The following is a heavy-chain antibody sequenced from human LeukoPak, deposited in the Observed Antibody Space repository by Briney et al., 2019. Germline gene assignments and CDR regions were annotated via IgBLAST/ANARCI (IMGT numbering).Heavy chain of an antibody. Sequence: GGSLRLSCAGSGFTFSSYSMIWVRQAPGKGLEWVSSISSGSNYIYYADSMKGRFTISRDNAKNSLYLQMNSLRAEDTAVYYCARAPPYYDIHRDAFDIWGQGTMVTVSS. J-gene: IGHJ3*02. CDR3: ARAPPYYDIHRDAFDI. CDR1: GFTFSSYS. V-gene: IGHV3-21*01. D-gene: IGHD3-9*01. CDR2: ISSGSNYI.